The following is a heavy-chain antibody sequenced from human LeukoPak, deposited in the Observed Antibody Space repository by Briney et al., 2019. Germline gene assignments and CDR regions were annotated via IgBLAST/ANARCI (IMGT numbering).Heavy chain of an antibody. Sequence: GGSLRLSCAASGFTFDDYAMHWVRQAPGKGLEWVSGISWNSGSIGYADSVKGRFTISRDNAKNSLYLQMNSLRAEDTAFYYCARGYSTGWFAPSDYWGQGTLVTVSS. D-gene: IGHD6-19*01. J-gene: IGHJ4*02. CDR3: ARGYSTGWFAPSDY. CDR1: GFTFDDYA. CDR2: ISWNSGSI. V-gene: IGHV3-9*01.